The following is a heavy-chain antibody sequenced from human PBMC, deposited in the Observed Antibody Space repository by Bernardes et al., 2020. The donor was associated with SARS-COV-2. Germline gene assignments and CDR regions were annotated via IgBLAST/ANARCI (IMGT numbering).Heavy chain of an antibody. V-gene: IGHV7-4-1*02. CDR1: GYTFTSYA. D-gene: IGHD3-10*01. Sequence: ASVKVSCKASGYTFTSYAMNWVRQAPGQGLEWMGWINTNTGNPTYAQGFTGRFVFSLDTSVSTAYLQISSLKAEDTAVYYCARDPHPDYYNRILDYWGQGTLVTVSS. CDR3: ARDPHPDYYNRILDY. J-gene: IGHJ4*02. CDR2: INTNTGNP.